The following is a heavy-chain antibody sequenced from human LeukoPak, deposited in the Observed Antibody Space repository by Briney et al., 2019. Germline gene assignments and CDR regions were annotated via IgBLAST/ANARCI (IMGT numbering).Heavy chain of an antibody. CDR3: ARDRRGSVAATSDSYYFDY. V-gene: IGHV3-11*01. Sequence: PGGSLRLSCAASGFTFSDYYMSWIRQAPGKGLEWVSYISSSGSTIYYADSVKGRFTISRDNAKNSLYLQMNSLRAEDTAVYYCARDRRGSVAATSDSYYFDYWGQGTPVTVSS. J-gene: IGHJ4*02. CDR1: GFTFSDYY. CDR2: ISSSGSTI. D-gene: IGHD6-19*01.